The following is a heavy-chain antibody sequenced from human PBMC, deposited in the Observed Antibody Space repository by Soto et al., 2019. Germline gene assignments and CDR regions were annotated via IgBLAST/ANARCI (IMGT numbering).Heavy chain of an antibody. V-gene: IGHV4-59*01. CDR3: AGRDCSGTNCYYLDYYYMDV. CDR1: GGSFSSYY. D-gene: IGHD2-2*01. CDR2: MYYNGST. Sequence: QVQLQESGPGLVRPSETLSLTCTVSGGSFSSYYWTWIRQSPGKGLEWIGYMYYNGSTDYNPSLKGRLATSIDTSKTQFSLRLNSMTAADTAVYYCAGRDCSGTNCYYLDYYYMDVWGKGTTVTVSS. J-gene: IGHJ6*03.